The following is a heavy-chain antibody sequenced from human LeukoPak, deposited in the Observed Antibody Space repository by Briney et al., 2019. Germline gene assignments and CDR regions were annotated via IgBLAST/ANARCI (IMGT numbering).Heavy chain of an antibody. D-gene: IGHD6-19*01. V-gene: IGHV4-59*08. J-gene: IGHJ4*02. Sequence: SETLSLTCTVSGGSISSYYWSWIRQPPGKGLEWIGYIYYSGSTNYNPSLKSRVTISVDTSKNQFSLKLSSVTAADTAVYYCARGVSTRIAVAGTLGYWGQGTLVTASS. CDR2: IYYSGST. CDR3: ARGVSTRIAVAGTLGY. CDR1: GGSISSYY.